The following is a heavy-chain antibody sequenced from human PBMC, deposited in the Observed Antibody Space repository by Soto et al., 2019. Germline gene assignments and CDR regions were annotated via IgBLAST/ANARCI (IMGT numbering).Heavy chain of an antibody. CDR3: ARHVFIVVVTATFPYYFDY. D-gene: IGHD2-21*02. Sequence: SETRCLTCTVSGGSLSRSSYYGGWIRQPPGKGLEWIGSIYYSGSTYYNPSLKSRVTISVDTSKNQFSLKLSSVTAADTAVYYCARHVFIVVVTATFPYYFDYWGQGTLVTVSS. J-gene: IGHJ4*02. CDR1: GGSLSRSSYY. V-gene: IGHV4-39*01. CDR2: IYYSGST.